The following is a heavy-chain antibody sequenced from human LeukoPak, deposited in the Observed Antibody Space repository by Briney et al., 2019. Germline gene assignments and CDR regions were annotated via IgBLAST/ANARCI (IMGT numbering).Heavy chain of an antibody. D-gene: IGHD3-22*01. CDR2: ISAYNGNT. CDR1: GYTFTSYG. CDR3: ARDPYYYDSSGYPKYFQH. J-gene: IGHJ1*01. Sequence: ASVKVSCKASGYTFTSYGISWVRQAPGQGFEWMGWISAYNGNTNYAQKLQGRVTMTTDTSTSTAYMELRSLRSDDTAVYYCARDPYYYDSSGYPKYFQHWGQGTLVTVSS. V-gene: IGHV1-18*01.